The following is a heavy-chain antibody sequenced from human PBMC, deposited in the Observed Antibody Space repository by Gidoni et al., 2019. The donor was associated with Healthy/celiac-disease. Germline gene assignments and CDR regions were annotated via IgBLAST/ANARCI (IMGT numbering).Heavy chain of an antibody. Sequence: EVQLVESGGGLEQPGGSLRLSCAASGFTFRSSAMSWVRQAPGKGLEWVSAISGSGGSTYYADSVKGRFTISRDNSKNTLYLQMNSLRAEDTAVYYCAKAVYPRTGCYYGIDVWGQGTTVTVSS. J-gene: IGHJ6*02. D-gene: IGHD3-9*01. V-gene: IGHV3-23*04. CDR3: AKAVYPRTGCYYGIDV. CDR1: GFTFRSSA. CDR2: ISGSGGST.